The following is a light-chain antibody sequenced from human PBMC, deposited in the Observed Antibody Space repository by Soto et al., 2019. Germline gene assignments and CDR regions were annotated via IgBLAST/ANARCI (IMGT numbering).Light chain of an antibody. V-gene: IGKV1-5*01. CDR2: DAS. CDR1: QSISSW. CDR3: QQYNHYWT. Sequence: DIQITQSPSTLSASGGDRVTITCRASQSISSWLAWYQQKPGKAPKVLIYDASSLESGVPSRFSGSGSGTEFSLTISSLQPDDFATYYCQQYNHYWTFGQGTKVDIK. J-gene: IGKJ1*01.